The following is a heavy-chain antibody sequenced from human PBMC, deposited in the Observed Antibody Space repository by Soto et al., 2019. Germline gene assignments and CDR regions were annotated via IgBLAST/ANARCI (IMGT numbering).Heavy chain of an antibody. CDR1: GGSISSYY. Sequence: PSETLSLTCTVSGGSISSYYWSWIRQPPGKGLEWIGYIYYSGSTNYNPSLKSRVTISVDTSKNQFSLKLSSVTAADTAVYYCASTPGYYYDSSGYYDTRGAYFDYWGPGTLVTVSS. CDR2: IYYSGST. J-gene: IGHJ4*02. CDR3: ASTPGYYYDSSGYYDTRGAYFDY. D-gene: IGHD3-22*01. V-gene: IGHV4-59*01.